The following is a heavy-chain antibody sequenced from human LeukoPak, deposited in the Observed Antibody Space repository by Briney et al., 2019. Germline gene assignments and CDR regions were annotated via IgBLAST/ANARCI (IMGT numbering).Heavy chain of an antibody. CDR2: IYTSGST. V-gene: IGHV4-4*07. J-gene: IGHJ6*02. Sequence: SQTLSLTCTVSGGSISSYYWSWIRQPAGKGLEWIGRIYTSGSTNYNPSLKSRVTMSVDTSKNQFSLKLSSVTAADTAVYYCARDSTYYDFWSGPGENYYGMDVWGQGTTVTVSS. D-gene: IGHD3-3*01. CDR3: ARDSTYYDFWSGPGENYYGMDV. CDR1: GGSISSYY.